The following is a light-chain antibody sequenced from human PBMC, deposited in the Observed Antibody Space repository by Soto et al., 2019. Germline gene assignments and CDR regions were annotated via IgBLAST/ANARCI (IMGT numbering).Light chain of an antibody. J-gene: IGKJ5*01. CDR1: QGISSA. CDR2: DAS. CDR3: QQYHSSPIT. Sequence: AIQLTQSPSSLSASVGDRVTITCRASQGISSALAWHHQKPGKAPKVLIYDASKLKSGVPSRFSGSRSGTEFILTISNLQPEDFATYYCQQYHSSPITFGQGTRLEI. V-gene: IGKV1-13*02.